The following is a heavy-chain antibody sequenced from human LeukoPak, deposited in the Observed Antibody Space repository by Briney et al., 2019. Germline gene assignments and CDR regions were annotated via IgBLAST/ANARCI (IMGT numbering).Heavy chain of an antibody. Sequence: PGGPLRLSCAASGFTFKAYALNWFRKTPGKGLEWFSSFSDDGAYIYYADSVKGRFTISRDNANSSLYLQMDSLSPEDTAVYYCARDPHNVAANWFDPWGQGALVTVSS. V-gene: IGHV3-21*01. J-gene: IGHJ5*02. CDR2: FSDDGAYI. CDR1: GFTFKAYA. D-gene: IGHD6-13*01. CDR3: ARDPHNVAANWFDP.